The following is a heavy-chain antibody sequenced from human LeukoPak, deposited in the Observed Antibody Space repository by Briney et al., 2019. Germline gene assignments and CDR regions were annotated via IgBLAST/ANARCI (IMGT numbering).Heavy chain of an antibody. CDR1: GFTFSSYG. CDR3: AKGSSPKQRLFDY. Sequence: GGSLRLSCAASGFTFSSYGMHWVRQAPGKGLEWVAVISYDGSNKYYADSVKGRFTISRDNSKNTLYLQMNSLRAEDTAVYYCAKGSSPKQRLFDYWGQGTLVTVSS. CDR2: ISYDGSNK. D-gene: IGHD6-25*01. J-gene: IGHJ4*02. V-gene: IGHV3-30*18.